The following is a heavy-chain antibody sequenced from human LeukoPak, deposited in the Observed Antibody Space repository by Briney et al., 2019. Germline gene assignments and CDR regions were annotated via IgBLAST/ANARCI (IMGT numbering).Heavy chain of an antibody. CDR2: INHSGST. CDR1: GGSFSGYY. J-gene: IGHJ4*02. V-gene: IGHV4-34*01. CDR3: ARTSAIFGVVIPRGPFDY. D-gene: IGHD3-3*01. Sequence: PSETLSLTCAVYGGSFSGYYWSWIRQPPGKGLEWIGEINHSGSTNYNPSLKSRVTISVDTSKNQFSLKLSSVTAADTAVYYCARTSAIFGVVIPRGPFDYWGQGTLVTVSS.